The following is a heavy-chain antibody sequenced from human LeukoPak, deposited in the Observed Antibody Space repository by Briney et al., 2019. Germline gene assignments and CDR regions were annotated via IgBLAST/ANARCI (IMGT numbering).Heavy chain of an antibody. V-gene: IGHV3-72*01. D-gene: IGHD3-10*01. J-gene: IGHJ4*02. Sequence: PGGSLRLSCAASGFTFSSYGLSWVRQAPGKGLEWVARIRDKANGYITEYAASLKDRLTISRDDSKSSLYLQINSLKTDDTAMYFRTRNNVARGVFDYWGQGTLVTVSS. CDR3: TRNNVARGVFDY. CDR1: GFTFSSYG. CDR2: IRDKANGYIT.